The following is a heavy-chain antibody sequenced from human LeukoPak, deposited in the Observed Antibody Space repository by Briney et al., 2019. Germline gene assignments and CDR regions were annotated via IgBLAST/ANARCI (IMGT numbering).Heavy chain of an antibody. D-gene: IGHD4-17*01. CDR2: ISSSGTII. CDR1: GFTFSRYE. J-gene: IGHJ2*01. CDR3: ARSKYGDLWYFDL. Sequence: GGSLRLSCAASGFTFSRYEMNWVRQAPGKGLEWVSYISSSGTIIHYADSVKGRFTVSRDNAKSSLFLQMNSLRSEDTALYYCARSKYGDLWYFDLWGRGTLVTVSS. V-gene: IGHV3-48*03.